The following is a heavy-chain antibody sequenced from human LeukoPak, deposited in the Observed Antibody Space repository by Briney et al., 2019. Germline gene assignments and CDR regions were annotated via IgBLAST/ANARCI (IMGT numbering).Heavy chain of an antibody. CDR1: GFTFSSYA. CDR2: ISYDGSNK. CDR3: ATEYSLAEAGIGDY. D-gene: IGHD6-19*01. V-gene: IGHV3-30*04. Sequence: GRSLRLSCAASGFTFSSYAMHWVRQAPGKGLEWVAVISYDGSNKYYADSVKGRFTISRDNSKNTLYLQMNSLRAEDTAVYYCATEYSLAEAGIGDYWGQGTLVTVSS. J-gene: IGHJ4*02.